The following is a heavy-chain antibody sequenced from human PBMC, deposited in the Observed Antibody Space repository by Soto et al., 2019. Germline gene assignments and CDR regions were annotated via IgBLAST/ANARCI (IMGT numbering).Heavy chain of an antibody. CDR1: GFTFSSYA. V-gene: IGHV3-23*01. J-gene: IGHJ4*02. D-gene: IGHD6-19*01. CDR2: ISGSGGST. CDR3: AKEYEYSSGWERIDY. Sequence: EVQLLESGGGLVQPGGSLRLSCAASGFTFSSYAMSWVRQAPGKGLEWVSAISGSGGSTYYADSVKGRFTISRDNSKNPLYLKMNSLRGEDTDVYYCAKEYEYSSGWERIDYWGQGTLVTVSS.